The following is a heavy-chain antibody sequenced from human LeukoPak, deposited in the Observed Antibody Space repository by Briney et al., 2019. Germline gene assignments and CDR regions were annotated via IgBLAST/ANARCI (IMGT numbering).Heavy chain of an antibody. CDR2: INILSNYI. D-gene: IGHD6-13*01. J-gene: IGHJ4*02. CDR1: GFTFSSYN. Sequence: PGGSLRLSCAASGFTFSSYNMNWVRQAPGKGLEWVSSINILSNYIYYADSVKGRFTISRDNAKNSLYLQMNSLRAEDTAVYYCARDSHSSSWYSEFDYWGQGTLVTVSS. V-gene: IGHV3-21*01. CDR3: ARDSHSSSWYSEFDY.